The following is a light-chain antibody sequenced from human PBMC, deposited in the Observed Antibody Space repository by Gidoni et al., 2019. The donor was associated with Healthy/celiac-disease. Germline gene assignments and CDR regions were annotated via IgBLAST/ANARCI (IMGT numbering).Light chain of an antibody. J-gene: IGLJ2*01. Sequence: GVSNRFSGSKSGNTASLTISGLQAEDEADYYSCSYAGSDVVFGGGTKLTVL. CDR3: CSYAGSDVV. V-gene: IGLV2-23*01.